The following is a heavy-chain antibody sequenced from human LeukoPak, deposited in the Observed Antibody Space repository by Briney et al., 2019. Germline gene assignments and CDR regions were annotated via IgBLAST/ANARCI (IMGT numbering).Heavy chain of an antibody. CDR2: IYYSGST. CDR3: ARRAAGGKRGDFQP. CDR1: GGSISSSSYY. V-gene: IGHV4-39*01. J-gene: IGHJ1*01. D-gene: IGHD6-13*01. Sequence: SETLSLTCTVSGGSISSSSYYWGWIRQPPGKGLEWIGSIYYSGSTYYNPFLKSRVTISVDTSKNQFSLKLSSVTAADTAVYYCARRAAGGKRGDFQPWGQGTLVTVSS.